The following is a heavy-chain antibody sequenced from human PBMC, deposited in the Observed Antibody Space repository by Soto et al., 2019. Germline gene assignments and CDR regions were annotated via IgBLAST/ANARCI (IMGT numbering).Heavy chain of an antibody. V-gene: IGHV5-10-1*01. J-gene: IGHJ6*02. CDR1: GYSFTSYW. CDR2: VGRSDSYT. CDR3: ARRATASRYGMDV. Sequence: GESLKISRKGSGYSFTSYWKSWVRQMPGKGLGWMGRVGRSDSYTNYSPAFQGHVAIAADKSISTAYLQWSSLKASDTAMYYCARRATASRYGMDVWGQGTTVTVSS. D-gene: IGHD1-26*01.